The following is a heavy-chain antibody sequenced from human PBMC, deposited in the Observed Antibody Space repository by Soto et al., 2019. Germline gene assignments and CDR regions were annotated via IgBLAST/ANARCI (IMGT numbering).Heavy chain of an antibody. J-gene: IGHJ4*02. Sequence: LRLSCAAPGFTFSTFEMNWVRQAPGKGLEWVSYISSSGTTIYYADSVKGRFTISRDNAKNSLYLQMNSLRAEDTAVYYCARDTGYNYGYSWGQGTLVTVSS. CDR1: GFTFSTFE. CDR2: ISSSGTTI. V-gene: IGHV3-48*03. CDR3: ARDTGYNYGYS. D-gene: IGHD5-18*01.